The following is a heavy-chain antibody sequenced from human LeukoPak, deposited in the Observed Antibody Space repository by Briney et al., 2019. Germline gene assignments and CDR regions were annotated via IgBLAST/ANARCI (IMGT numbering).Heavy chain of an antibody. D-gene: IGHD3-16*02. V-gene: IGHV1-69*13. CDR2: IIPIFGTA. CDR3: ARVAHDYVWGSYRYPQFDY. J-gene: IGHJ4*02. Sequence: ASVKVSCKASGGTFSSYAISWVRQAPGQGLEWMGGIIPIFGTANYAQKFQGRVTITADESTSTAYMELSSLRSEDTAVYYCARVAHDYVWGSYRYPQFDYWGQGTLVTVSS. CDR1: GGTFSSYA.